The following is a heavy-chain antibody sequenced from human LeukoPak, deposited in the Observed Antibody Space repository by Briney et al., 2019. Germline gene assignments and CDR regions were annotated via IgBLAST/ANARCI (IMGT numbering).Heavy chain of an antibody. CDR2: IGGSGGST. V-gene: IGHV3-23*01. CDR1: GFTFSSYW. CDR3: AKDVHDEHY. J-gene: IGHJ4*02. Sequence: HPGGSLRLSCAASGFTFSSYWMHWVRQAPGKGLEWVSAIGGSGGSTYYADSVKGRFTISRDNSKNTLYLQMDSLRAEDTAVYYCAKDVHDEHYWGQGTLVTVS.